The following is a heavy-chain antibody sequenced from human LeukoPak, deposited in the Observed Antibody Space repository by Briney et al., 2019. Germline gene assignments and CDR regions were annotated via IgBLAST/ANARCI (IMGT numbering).Heavy chain of an antibody. CDR3: SGHGSSSY. V-gene: IGHV3-23*01. CDR1: GFSFSENA. Sequence: PGGSLRLSCATSGFSFSENALSWFRQASGKGLEWVSDIRSTGDTYYAESVKGRFTISRDNSKNTLYLQMNSLRADDTALYYASGHGSSSYWGQGTLVTVSS. CDR2: IRSTGDT. J-gene: IGHJ4*02. D-gene: IGHD6-13*01.